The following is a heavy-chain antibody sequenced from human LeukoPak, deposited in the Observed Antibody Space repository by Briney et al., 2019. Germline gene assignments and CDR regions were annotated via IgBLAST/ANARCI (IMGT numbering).Heavy chain of an antibody. V-gene: IGHV1-69*13. J-gene: IGHJ6*02. Sequence: SVKVSCKASGGTFSSYAISWVRQAPGQGLEWMGGIIPIFGTANYAQKFQGRVAITADESTSTAYMELSSLRSEDTAVYYCARDLSRGEDGYNHYGMDVWGQGTTVTVSS. D-gene: IGHD3-16*01. CDR3: ARDLSRGEDGYNHYGMDV. CDR2: IIPIFGTA. CDR1: GGTFSSYA.